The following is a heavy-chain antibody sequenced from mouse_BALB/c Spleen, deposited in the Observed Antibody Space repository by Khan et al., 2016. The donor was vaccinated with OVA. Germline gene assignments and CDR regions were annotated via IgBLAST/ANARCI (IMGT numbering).Heavy chain of an antibody. CDR3: EGHLTGWFAY. Sequence: EVELVESGGDLVKPGGSLKLSCAASGFTFSSYSMSWVSQTPDKRLEWVASISSGGDYTYYPDSVKGRFTISSDNATNTLYLQMSDLKSEDTARYYSEGHLTGWFAYWGQGTLVTVSA. V-gene: IGHV5-6*01. D-gene: IGHD4-1*01. J-gene: IGHJ3*01. CDR2: ISSGGDYT. CDR1: GFTFSSYS.